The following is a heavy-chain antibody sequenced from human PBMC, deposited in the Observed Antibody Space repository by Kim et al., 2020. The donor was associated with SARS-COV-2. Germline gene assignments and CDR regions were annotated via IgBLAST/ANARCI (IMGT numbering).Heavy chain of an antibody. CDR1: GGSISSSSYY. V-gene: IGHV4-39*01. Sequence: SETLSLTCTVSGGSISSSSYYWGWIRQPPGKGLEWIGSIYYSGNTYYNPSLKSRVTISVDTSNNQFSLKLSSVTAADTAVYYCARFSHDVWTQYYFDYWGQGTLVTVSS. CDR3: ARFSHDVWTQYYFDY. D-gene: IGHD3-3*01. J-gene: IGHJ4*02. CDR2: IYYSGNT.